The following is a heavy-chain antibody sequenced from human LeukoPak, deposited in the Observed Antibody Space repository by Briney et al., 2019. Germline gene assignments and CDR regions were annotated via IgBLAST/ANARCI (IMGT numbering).Heavy chain of an antibody. CDR3: ARDLKGGYSYGHDY. Sequence: PSETLSLTCTVSGGSISSYYWSWIRQPPGKGLEWIGYIYYSGSTNYNPSLKSRVTISVDTSKNQFSLKLSSVTAADTAVYYCARDLKGGYSYGHDYWGQGTLVTVSS. D-gene: IGHD5-18*01. V-gene: IGHV4-59*12. J-gene: IGHJ4*02. CDR2: IYYSGST. CDR1: GGSISSYY.